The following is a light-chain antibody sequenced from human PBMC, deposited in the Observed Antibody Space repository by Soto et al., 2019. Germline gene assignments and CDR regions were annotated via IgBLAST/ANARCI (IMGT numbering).Light chain of an antibody. J-gene: IGKJ4*01. CDR1: QSVSSY. Sequence: ESVLTQSPATLPLSPGERATLSCRASQSVSSYLAWYQQKPGQAPRLLIYDAFNRATGIPSRFSGSGSGTDFTLTISSLEPEDFAVYYCQQRSDWPALTFGGGTKVEIK. CDR3: QQRSDWPALT. V-gene: IGKV3-11*01. CDR2: DAF.